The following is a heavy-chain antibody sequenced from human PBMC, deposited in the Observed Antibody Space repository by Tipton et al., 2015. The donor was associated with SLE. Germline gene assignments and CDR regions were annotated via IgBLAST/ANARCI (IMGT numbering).Heavy chain of an antibody. J-gene: IGHJ3*02. CDR3: AKGTVSGGFDI. CDR1: GYTFTNYW. Sequence: QLVQSGAEVKEPGEPLKISCKASGYTFTNYWIGWVRQMPGKGLEWMGLTYPGDSNTRYSPSFQGHVTVSADKSISTAYLQWSSLEASDTAMYYGAKGTVSGGFDIWGQGTMVTVSS. CDR2: TYPGDSNT. V-gene: IGHV5-51*03. D-gene: IGHD3-10*01.